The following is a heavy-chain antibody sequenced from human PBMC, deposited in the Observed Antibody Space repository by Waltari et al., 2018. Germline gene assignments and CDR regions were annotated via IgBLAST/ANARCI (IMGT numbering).Heavy chain of an antibody. D-gene: IGHD5-12*01. CDR3: ARGWSVVVATIQALYFDY. CDR1: GGSFSGYY. CDR2: INHSGST. V-gene: IGHV4-34*01. J-gene: IGHJ4*02. Sequence: QVQLQQWGAGLLKPSETLSLTCAVYGGSFSGYYWSWIRQPPGKGLEWIGEINHSGSTNYNPSLKSRVTISVDTSKNQFSLKLSSVTAADTAVYYCARGWSVVVATIQALYFDYWGQGTLVTVSS.